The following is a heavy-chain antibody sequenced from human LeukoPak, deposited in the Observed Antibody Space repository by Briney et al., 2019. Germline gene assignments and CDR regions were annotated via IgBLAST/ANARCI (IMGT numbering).Heavy chain of an antibody. V-gene: IGHV3-21*01. CDR3: AGARWSGSLDY. CDR2: ISGDSSHT. D-gene: IGHD3-3*01. J-gene: IGHJ4*02. Sequence: GGSLGLSCAASGFTFGTYSMNWVRQAPGKGLEWVSSISGDSSHTHYADSVKGRFTISRDNPRNSLFLQMSSLRAEDTAVYYCAGARWSGSLDYWGQGTLVTVSS. CDR1: GFTFGTYS.